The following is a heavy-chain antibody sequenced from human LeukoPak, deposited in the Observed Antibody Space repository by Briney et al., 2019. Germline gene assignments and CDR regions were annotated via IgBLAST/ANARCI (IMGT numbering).Heavy chain of an antibody. J-gene: IGHJ3*02. CDR1: GGSISNYY. V-gene: IGHV4-59*12. D-gene: IGHD6-6*01. CDR3: ARGPLRRSSSFGRAFDI. CDR2: IYYSGAT. Sequence: SETLSLTCTVSGGSISNYYWSWIRQPPGKGLEWIWHIYYSGATKYNPSLKSRITISVDTSKNQFSLKLSSVTAADTAVYYCARGPLRRSSSFGRAFDIWGQGTMVTVSS.